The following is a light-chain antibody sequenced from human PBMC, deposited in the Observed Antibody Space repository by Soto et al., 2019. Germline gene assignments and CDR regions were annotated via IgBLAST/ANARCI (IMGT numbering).Light chain of an antibody. CDR1: SSDVGGYNY. CDR2: DVD. CDR3: SSYTSSSTVV. V-gene: IGLV2-14*01. J-gene: IGLJ2*01. Sequence: QSALTQPASISGSPGQSITISCTGTSSDVGGYNYVSWYQQHPSKAPKLMIYDVDNRPSGVSYRFSGSKSGKTASQTISGLQAEDEADYYCSSYTSSSTVVFGGGTKLTVL.